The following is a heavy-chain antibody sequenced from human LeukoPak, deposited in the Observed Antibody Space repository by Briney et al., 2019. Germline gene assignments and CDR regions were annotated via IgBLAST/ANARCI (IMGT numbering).Heavy chain of an antibody. CDR2: IKQDGSEK. D-gene: IGHD3-9*01. V-gene: IGHV3-7*01. J-gene: IGHJ3*02. CDR3: AIAPVLLGGEGLRYFGPPPRAFDI. Sequence: GWSLRLSCAASGFTFSSYWMSWVRQAPGKGLEWVANIKQDGSEKYYVDSVKGRFTISRDNAKNSLYLQMNSLRAEDTAVYYCAIAPVLLGGEGLRYFGPPPRAFDIWGQGTMVTVSS. CDR1: GFTFSSYW.